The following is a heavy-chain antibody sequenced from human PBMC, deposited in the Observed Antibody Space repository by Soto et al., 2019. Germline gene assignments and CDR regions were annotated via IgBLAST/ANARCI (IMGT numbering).Heavy chain of an antibody. CDR3: ARVQLFAFDI. D-gene: IGHD4-4*01. CDR1: GGSIRSNNW. J-gene: IGHJ3*02. V-gene: IGHV4-4*02. Sequence: SETLSLTCAVSGGSIRSNNWWSWVRQPPGKGLEWIGEIFHSGSTNYNPSLKTRVTISVDKSKNQFSLKLSSVTAADTAVYYCARVQLFAFDIWGQGTMVTVSS. CDR2: IFHSGST.